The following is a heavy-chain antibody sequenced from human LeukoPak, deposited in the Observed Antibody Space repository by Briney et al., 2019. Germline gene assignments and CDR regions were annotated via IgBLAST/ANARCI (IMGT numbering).Heavy chain of an antibody. D-gene: IGHD4-23*01. CDR3: GRLSAAYGGNVDY. J-gene: IGHJ4*02. CDR1: GGSISSSSYY. V-gene: IGHV4-39*01. Sequence: SETLSLTCTVSGGSISSSSYYWGWIRQPPGKGLEWIGSIYYSGSTYYNPSLKSRVTISVDTSKNQFSLKLSSVTAADTAVYYCGRLSAAYGGNVDYWGQGTLVTVSS. CDR2: IYYSGST.